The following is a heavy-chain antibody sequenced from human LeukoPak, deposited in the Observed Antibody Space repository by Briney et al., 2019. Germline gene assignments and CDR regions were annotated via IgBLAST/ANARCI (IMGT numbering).Heavy chain of an antibody. CDR1: GFTFSSYA. CDR3: ARENAGGWLRGYFDY. J-gene: IGHJ4*02. CDR2: ISYDGSNK. D-gene: IGHD5-12*01. Sequence: GGSLRLSCAASGFTFSSYAMHWVRQAPGKGLEWVAVISYDGSNKYYADSVKGRFTISRDNSKNTLYPQMNSLRAEDTAVYYCARENAGGWLRGYFDYWGQGTLVTVSS. V-gene: IGHV3-30*04.